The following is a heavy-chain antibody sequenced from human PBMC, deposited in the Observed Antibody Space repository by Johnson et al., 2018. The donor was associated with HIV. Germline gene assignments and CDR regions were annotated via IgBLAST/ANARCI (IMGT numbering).Heavy chain of an antibody. CDR3: ARAYSYGAFDI. CDR2: IYSGGST. CDR1: GFTVSSNY. D-gene: IGHD5-18*01. J-gene: IGHJ3*02. Sequence: MQLVESGGGLVQPGGSLRLSCVASGFTVSSNYMNWVRQAPGKGLEWVSVIYSGGSTYYADSVKGRFTISRDNSKNTLYFQMNSLRAEDTAVYYCARAYSYGAFDIWGQGKMVTVSS. V-gene: IGHV3-66*01.